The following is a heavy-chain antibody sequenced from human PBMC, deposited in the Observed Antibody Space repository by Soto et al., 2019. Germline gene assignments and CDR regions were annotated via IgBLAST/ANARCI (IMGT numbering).Heavy chain of an antibody. CDR3: AKDPPYSSGWYGWFDP. J-gene: IGHJ5*02. Sequence: PGGSLRLSXAASGFTFSSYAMSWVRQAPGKGLEWVSAISGSGGSTYYADSVKGRFTISRDNSKNTLYLQMNSLRAEDTAVYYCAKDPPYSSGWYGWFDPWGQGTLVTVSS. CDR1: GFTFSSYA. D-gene: IGHD6-19*01. CDR2: ISGSGGST. V-gene: IGHV3-23*01.